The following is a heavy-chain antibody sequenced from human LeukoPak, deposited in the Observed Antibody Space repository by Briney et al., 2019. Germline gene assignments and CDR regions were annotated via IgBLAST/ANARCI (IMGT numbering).Heavy chain of an antibody. CDR2: IYYSGST. Sequence: SETLSLTCTVSGGSISSYYWSWIRQPPGKGLEWIGHIYYSGSTNYNPSLKSPVTISVNTSKNQFSLKLSSVTAADTAVYYCARNYDSSGYTAFGYWGRGTLVTVSS. V-gene: IGHV4-59*01. CDR3: ARNYDSSGYTAFGY. J-gene: IGHJ4*02. D-gene: IGHD3-22*01. CDR1: GGSISSYY.